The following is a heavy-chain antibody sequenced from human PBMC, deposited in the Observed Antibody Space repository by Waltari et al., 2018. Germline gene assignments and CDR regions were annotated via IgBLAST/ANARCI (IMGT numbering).Heavy chain of an antibody. J-gene: IGHJ4*02. CDR3: ARAPPYYYGSGSYRPFDY. CDR2: INHSGST. CDR1: GGSFSGYY. D-gene: IGHD3-10*01. Sequence: QVQLQQWGAGLLKPSETLPLTCAVYGGSFSGYYWRWIRQPPGKGLEWIGEINHSGSTNYNPSRKSRVTISVDTSKNHFSLKLSSVTAADTAVYYCARAPPYYYGSGSYRPFDYWGQGTLVTVSS. V-gene: IGHV4-34*01.